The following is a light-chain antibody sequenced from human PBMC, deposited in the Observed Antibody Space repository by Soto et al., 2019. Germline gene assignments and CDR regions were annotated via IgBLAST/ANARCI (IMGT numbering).Light chain of an antibody. CDR2: GAS. V-gene: IGKV3-20*01. J-gene: IGKJ4*01. CDR3: QQYGSSPPLT. CDR1: RSVSSNF. Sequence: EIVLTQSPGTLSLSPGGRATLSCRASRSVSSNFLAWYQQKPGQAPRLLIYGASSRATGIPDRFSGSGSGTDLTLTISRLEPEDFAVYYCQQYGSSPPLTFGGGTRVEIK.